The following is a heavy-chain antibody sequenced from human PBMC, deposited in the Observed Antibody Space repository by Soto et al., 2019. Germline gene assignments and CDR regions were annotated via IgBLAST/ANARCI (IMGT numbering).Heavy chain of an antibody. D-gene: IGHD2-15*01. V-gene: IGHV4-61*01. CDR1: GGSVSSGSNY. CDR2: IYFSGSA. J-gene: IGHJ5*02. CDR3: ARARLYCSGGSCWPSGFDP. Sequence: QVQLQESGPGLVRPSETLSLTCTVSGGSVSSGSNYWSWIRQPPGKGLEWIGDIYFSGSANYSPSLKSRVTISVDTSKDQFSLKLTSVTPADTAVYYCARARLYCSGGSCWPSGFDPWGQGTLVTVSS.